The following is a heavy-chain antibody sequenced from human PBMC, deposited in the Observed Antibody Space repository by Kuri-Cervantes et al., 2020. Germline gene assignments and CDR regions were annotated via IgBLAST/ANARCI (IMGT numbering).Heavy chain of an antibody. CDR3: AKFNPLSWFGESTTDY. Sequence: GESLKISCAASGFTFSNYWMDWVRQAPGKGLEWVATIKEDGSERYYVDSVKGRFTISRDNAENSLYLQMNSLRVGDTAVYYCAKFNPLSWFGESTTDYWGQGTLVTVSS. CDR2: IKEDGSER. V-gene: IGHV3-7*02. D-gene: IGHD3-10*01. CDR1: GFTFSNYW. J-gene: IGHJ4*02.